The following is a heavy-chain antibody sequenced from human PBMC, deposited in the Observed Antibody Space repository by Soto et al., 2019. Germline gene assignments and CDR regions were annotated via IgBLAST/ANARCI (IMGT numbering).Heavy chain of an antibody. J-gene: IGHJ6*02. CDR1: GLTVDDYA. CDR2: IGGSGDWT. D-gene: IGHD1-1*01. Sequence: TGGSLRLSCAASGLTVDDYAMHWVRQAPGKGLEWVSAIGGSGDWTYYADSVKGRFTISRDNSKNTLSLQMISLRAEDTAVYYCARVNGHYYYGMDVWGQGTTVTVSS. CDR3: ARVNGHYYYGMDV. V-gene: IGHV3-23*01.